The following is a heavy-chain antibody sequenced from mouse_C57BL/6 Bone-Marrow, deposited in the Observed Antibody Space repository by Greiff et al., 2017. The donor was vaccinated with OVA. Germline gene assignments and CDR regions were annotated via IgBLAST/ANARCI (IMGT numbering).Heavy chain of an antibody. V-gene: IGHV2-2*01. CDR1: GFSLTSYG. CDR2: IWSGGST. J-gene: IGHJ2*01. Sequence: VQLQQSGPGLVQPSQSLSITCTVSGFSLTSYGVHWVRQSPGKGLEWLGVIWSGGSTDSNAAFISRLSISKDNSKSQVFFKMNSLQADDTAIYYCARKLLDYWGQGTTLTVSS. CDR3: ARKLLDY.